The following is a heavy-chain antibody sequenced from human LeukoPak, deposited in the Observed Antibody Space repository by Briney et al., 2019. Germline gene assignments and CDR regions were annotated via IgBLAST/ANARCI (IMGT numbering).Heavy chain of an antibody. Sequence: GASVKVSCKASGYTFTGYYMYWVRQAPGQGLEWMGWINPNSGGTNYAQKFQGRVTMTRDTSISTAYMELSRLRSDDTAVYYCASGYDFWSGYYPYYYYMDVWGKGTTVTVSS. V-gene: IGHV1-2*02. D-gene: IGHD3-3*01. J-gene: IGHJ6*03. CDR1: GYTFTGYY. CDR2: INPNSGGT. CDR3: ASGYDFWSGYYPYYYYMDV.